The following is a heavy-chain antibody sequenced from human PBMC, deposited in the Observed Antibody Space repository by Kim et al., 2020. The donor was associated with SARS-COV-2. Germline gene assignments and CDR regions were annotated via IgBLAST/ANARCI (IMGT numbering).Heavy chain of an antibody. CDR2: INHSGST. D-gene: IGHD3-3*01. J-gene: IGHJ6*02. CDR3: ARGVATYYDFWSGYPNYGMDV. V-gene: IGHV4-34*01. Sequence: SETLSLTCAVYGGSFSGYYWSWIRQPPGKGLEWIGEINHSGSTNYNPSLKSRVTISVDTSKNQFSLKLSSVTAADTAVYYCARGVATYYDFWSGYPNYGMDVWGQGTTVTVSS. CDR1: GGSFSGYY.